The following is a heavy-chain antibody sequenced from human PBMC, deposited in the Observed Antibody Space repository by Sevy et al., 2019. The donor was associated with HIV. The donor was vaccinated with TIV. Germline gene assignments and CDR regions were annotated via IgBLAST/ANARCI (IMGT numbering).Heavy chain of an antibody. Sequence: GGSLRLSCAASGFTFSSFAMGWVRQAPGKGLDWISVISGTGDHTYYADSVKGRFTISRDNSKNTLFLQMNSLRAEDTAIFSCAKKMGGGSGMAFLVDYWGQGPLVTVSS. CDR1: GFTFSSFA. CDR2: ISGTGDHT. V-gene: IGHV3-23*01. D-gene: IGHD5-18*01. CDR3: AKKMGGGSGMAFLVDY. J-gene: IGHJ4*02.